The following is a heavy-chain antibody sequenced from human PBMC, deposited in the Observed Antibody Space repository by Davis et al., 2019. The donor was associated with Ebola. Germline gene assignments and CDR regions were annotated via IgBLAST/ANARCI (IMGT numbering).Heavy chain of an antibody. CDR1: GIGGSSKG. J-gene: IGHJ4*02. V-gene: IGHV3-30*18. CDR2: ISYDGSNK. CDR3: AKDIEAARPYS. D-gene: IGHD6-6*01. Sequence: SLKISCAGGGIGGSSKGMHWVRQAPGKGLEWVAVISYDGSNKYYADSVKGRFTISRDNSKNTMYLQMNSLRAEDTAVYYCAKDIEAARPYSWRPATLFPLSS.